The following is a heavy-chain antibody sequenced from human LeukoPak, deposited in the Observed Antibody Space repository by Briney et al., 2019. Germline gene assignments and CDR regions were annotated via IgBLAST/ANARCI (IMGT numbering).Heavy chain of an antibody. CDR1: GYTFTNYY. D-gene: IGHD2-21*01. V-gene: IGHV1-46*01. Sequence: GASVKVSCKASGYTFTNYYMHWVRQAPGQGLEWMGIINPSGGSTNYAQKFQGRVTMTRDTSTSTVYMELSSLRSEDTAVYYCARDESISILWWWGQGTPVTVSS. CDR3: ARDESISILWW. CDR2: INPSGGST. J-gene: IGHJ1*01.